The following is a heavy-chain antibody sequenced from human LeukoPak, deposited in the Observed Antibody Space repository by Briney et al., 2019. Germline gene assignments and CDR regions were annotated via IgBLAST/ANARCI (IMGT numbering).Heavy chain of an antibody. J-gene: IGHJ4*02. CDR3: ARRATTERGHSYGLDC. CDR2: IGSSGSYI. V-gene: IGHV3-21*01. CDR1: GFTFSTFH. Sequence: PGGSLRLSCVVSGFTFSTFHMNWVRQAPGKGLEWVSSIGSSGSYIYYAHSVTGRFTISRDHAKNSLYLHMNSLRAEDTAVYYCARRATTERGHSYGLDCWGQRTLVTVSS. D-gene: IGHD5-18*01.